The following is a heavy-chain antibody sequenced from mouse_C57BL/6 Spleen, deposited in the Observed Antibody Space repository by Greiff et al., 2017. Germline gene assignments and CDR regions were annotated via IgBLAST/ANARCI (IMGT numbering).Heavy chain of an antibody. V-gene: IGHV5-15*01. Sequence: EVHLVESGGGLVQPGGSLKLSCAASGFTFSDYGMAWVRQAPRKGPEWVAFISNLAYSIYYADTVTGRFTISRENAKNTLYLEMSSLRSEDTAMYYCARPTVTGYFDVWGTGTTVTVSS. CDR3: ARPTVTGYFDV. J-gene: IGHJ1*03. D-gene: IGHD2-12*01. CDR2: ISNLAYSI. CDR1: GFTFSDYG.